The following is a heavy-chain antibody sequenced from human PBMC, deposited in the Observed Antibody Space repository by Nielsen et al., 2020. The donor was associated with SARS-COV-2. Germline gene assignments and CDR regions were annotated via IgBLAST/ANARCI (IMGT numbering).Heavy chain of an antibody. CDR3: ARESRKVTTHYYYGMDV. D-gene: IGHD4-17*01. Sequence: SETLSLTCTVSGGSVSSGSYYWSWIRQPPGKGLEWIGYIYYSGSTYYNPSLKSRVTISVDTSKNQFSLKLSSVTAADTAVYYCARESRKVTTHYYYGMDVWGQGTTVTVSS. J-gene: IGHJ6*02. V-gene: IGHV4-61*01. CDR1: GGSVSSGSYY. CDR2: IYYSGST.